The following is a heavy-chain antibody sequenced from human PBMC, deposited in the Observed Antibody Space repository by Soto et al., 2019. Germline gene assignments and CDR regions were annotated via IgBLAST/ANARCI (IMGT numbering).Heavy chain of an antibody. J-gene: IGHJ6*02. CDR1: GFTFSSYA. Sequence: GGSLRLSCAASGFTFSSYAMSSVRQAPGKGLEWVSAISGSGGSTYYADSVKGRFTISRDNSKNTLYLQMNSLRAEDTAVYYCAKGQQLVLVDYYGMDVWGQGTTVTVS. V-gene: IGHV3-23*01. CDR3: AKGQQLVLVDYYGMDV. CDR2: ISGSGGST. D-gene: IGHD6-13*01.